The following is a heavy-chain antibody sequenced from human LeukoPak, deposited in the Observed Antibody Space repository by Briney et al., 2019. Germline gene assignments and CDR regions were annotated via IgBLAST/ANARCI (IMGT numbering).Heavy chain of an antibody. CDR3: ARETIDCGGDCYDY. J-gene: IGHJ4*02. CDR2: ITADGSMA. V-gene: IGHV3-48*03. D-gene: IGHD2-21*01. Sequence: PGGSLRLSCAAFGFTLSNYEMNWVRQAPGKGLEWISYITADGSMAYYAGSVKGRFTISRDNAKNSLYLQMNSLRADDTAVYYCARETIDCGGDCYDYWGQGTLATVSS. CDR1: GFTLSNYE.